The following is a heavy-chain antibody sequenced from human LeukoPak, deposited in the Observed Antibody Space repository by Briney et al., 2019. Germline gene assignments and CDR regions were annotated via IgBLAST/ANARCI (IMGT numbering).Heavy chain of an antibody. CDR2: VNRVGTT. Sequence: PSETLSLTCVVSGYSISSGYHWGCIRQPPGKGLECIGSVNRVGTTHYHQSLKSRVTISVDTSKHQISLKVRSVTAADTAMYYCARENWVFDYWGQGILVTVSS. D-gene: IGHD7-27*01. V-gene: IGHV4-38-2*02. CDR3: ARENWVFDY. CDR1: GYSISSGYH. J-gene: IGHJ4*02.